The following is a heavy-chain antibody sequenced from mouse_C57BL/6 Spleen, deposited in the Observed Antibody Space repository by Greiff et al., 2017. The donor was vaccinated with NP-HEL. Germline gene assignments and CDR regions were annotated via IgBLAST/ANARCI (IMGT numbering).Heavy chain of an antibody. V-gene: IGHV5-17*01. CDR3: ANIDFDY. CDR2: ISSGSSTI. Sequence: EVMLVESGGGLVKPGGSLKLSCAASGFTFSDYGMHWVRQAPEKGLEWVAYISSGSSTIYYADTVKGRFTISRDNAKNTLFLQMTSLRSEDTGMYYCANIDFDYWGQGTTLTVSS. CDR1: GFTFSDYG. J-gene: IGHJ2*01.